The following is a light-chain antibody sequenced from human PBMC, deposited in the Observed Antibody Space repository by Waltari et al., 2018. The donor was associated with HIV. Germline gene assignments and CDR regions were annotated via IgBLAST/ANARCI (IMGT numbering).Light chain of an antibody. J-gene: IGKJ1*01. V-gene: IGKV1-39*01. CDR2: GAY. CDR1: QAFGTY. CDR3: QQSYTSPPT. Sequence: DIQMTQSQSSLSASVGYRVTITCRASQAFGTYFNWSQQKPGTAPRLLISGAYNLQSGVPSRFIGSGSGTDFTLIISSLQSEDFATYFCQQSYTSPPTFGQGTRVEV.